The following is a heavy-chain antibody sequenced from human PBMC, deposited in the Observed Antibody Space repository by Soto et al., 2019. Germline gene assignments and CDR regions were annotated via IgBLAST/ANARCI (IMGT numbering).Heavy chain of an antibody. Sequence: GGSLRLSCAASGFTFSSYWMHWVRQAPGKGLVWVSRINSDGSSTSYADSVKGRFTISKDNAKNTLYLQMNSLRAEDTAVYYCASTPLSVYDYDPDVPFDYSGHGTVVTVSS. V-gene: IGHV3-74*01. CDR1: GFTFSSYW. J-gene: IGHJ4*01. CDR2: INSDGSST. D-gene: IGHD5-12*01. CDR3: ASTPLSVYDYDPDVPFDY.